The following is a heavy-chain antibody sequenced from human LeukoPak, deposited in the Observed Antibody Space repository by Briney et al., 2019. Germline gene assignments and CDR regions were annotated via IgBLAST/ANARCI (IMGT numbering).Heavy chain of an antibody. D-gene: IGHD3-3*01. CDR3: ARLVVDFWSGSHFYHMDV. V-gene: IGHV4-59*01. Sequence: SSETLSLTCTVSGDSITSYFWSWIRQPPGKGLEWIGYIFHTGNTNYNPSIKSRLTITVDMYKNQSSLKLSSVTAADTAVYYCARLVVDFWSGSHFYHMDVWGKGTTVTVSS. CDR2: IFHTGNT. J-gene: IGHJ6*03. CDR1: GDSITSYF.